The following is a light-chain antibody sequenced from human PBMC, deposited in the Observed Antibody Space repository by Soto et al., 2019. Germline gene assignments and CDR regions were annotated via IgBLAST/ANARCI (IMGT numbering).Light chain of an antibody. V-gene: IGLV2-23*02. CDR1: SSDVGNYNL. J-gene: IGLJ1*01. Sequence: QSALTQPASVSGSPGKSITLSCTGTSSDVGNYNLVSWYQQHPGKAPKLMIYEVNKRPSGVSNRFSGSKSGNTASLTISGLQAEDEADYYCCSNGGASTTYVFGTGTKVTDL. CDR3: CSNGGASTTYV. CDR2: EVN.